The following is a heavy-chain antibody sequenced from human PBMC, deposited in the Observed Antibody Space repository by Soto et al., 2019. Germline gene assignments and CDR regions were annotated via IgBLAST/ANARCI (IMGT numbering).Heavy chain of an antibody. CDR1: GFTFSSYG. CDR2: IWYDGSNI. Sequence: GSLRLSCAASGFTFSSYGMHWVRQAPGKGLEWVAVIWYDGSNIYYADSVKGRFTISRDNSKNTLYLQMNSLRAEDTAVYYCARDRLAVAARDDYWGQGTLVTVSS. D-gene: IGHD6-19*01. CDR3: ARDRLAVAARDDY. J-gene: IGHJ4*02. V-gene: IGHV3-33*01.